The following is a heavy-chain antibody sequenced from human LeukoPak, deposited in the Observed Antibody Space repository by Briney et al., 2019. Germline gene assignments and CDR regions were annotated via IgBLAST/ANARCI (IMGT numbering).Heavy chain of an antibody. J-gene: IGHJ5*02. CDR3: ARVARVVAPKVSPT. CDR2: IYYSGST. CDR1: GDSVSNGHYY. V-gene: IGHV4-61*01. D-gene: IGHD2-15*01. Sequence: SETLSLTCTASGDSVSNGHYYWSWIRQPPGKGLAWIGYIYYSGSTNYNSSINSRATISVNRSKNQFKNQISLRLSSVAAAETAVYYWARVARVVAPKVSPTWGQGILVTVSS.